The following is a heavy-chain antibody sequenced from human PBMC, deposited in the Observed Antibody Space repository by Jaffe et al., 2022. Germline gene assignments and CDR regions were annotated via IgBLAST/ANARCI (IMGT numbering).Heavy chain of an antibody. J-gene: IGHJ4*02. CDR1: GFTFSSYG. Sequence: QVQLVESGGGVVQPGGSLRLSCAASGFTFSSYGMHWVRQAPGKGLEWVAFIRYDGSNKYYADSVKGRFTISRDNSKNTLYLQMNSLRAEDTAVYYCAKAHAEPSITFGGVIVTGYYFDYWGQGTLVTVSS. V-gene: IGHV3-30*02. CDR3: AKAHAEPSITFGGVIVTGYYFDY. D-gene: IGHD3-16*02. CDR2: IRYDGSNK.